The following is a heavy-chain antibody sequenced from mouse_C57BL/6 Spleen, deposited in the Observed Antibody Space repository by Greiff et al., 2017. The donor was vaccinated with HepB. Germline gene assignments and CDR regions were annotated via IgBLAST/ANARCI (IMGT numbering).Heavy chain of an antibody. V-gene: IGHV1-61*01. CDR2: IYPSDSET. J-gene: IGHJ2*01. D-gene: IGHD2-1*01. CDR3: ARGGGNYGY. Sequence: QVQLQQPGAELVRPGSSVKLSCKASGYTFTSYWMDWVKQRPGQGLEWIGNIYPSDSETHYNQKFKDKATLTVDKTSSTAYMQLSRLTSEDSAVYSCARGGGNYGYWGQGTTLTVSS. CDR1: GYTFTSYW.